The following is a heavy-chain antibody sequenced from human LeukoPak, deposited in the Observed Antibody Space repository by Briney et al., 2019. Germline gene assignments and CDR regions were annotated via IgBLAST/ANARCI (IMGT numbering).Heavy chain of an antibody. J-gene: IGHJ4*02. V-gene: IGHV4-34*01. CDR3: ARGASPHCSGGSCSPIDY. D-gene: IGHD2-15*01. CDR1: GGSISSYY. Sequence: PSETLSLTCTVSGGSISSYYWSWIRQPPGKGLEWIGEINHSGSTNYNPSLKSRVTISVDTSKNQFSLKLRSVTAADTAVYYCARGASPHCSGGSCSPIDYWGQGTLVTVSS. CDR2: INHSGST.